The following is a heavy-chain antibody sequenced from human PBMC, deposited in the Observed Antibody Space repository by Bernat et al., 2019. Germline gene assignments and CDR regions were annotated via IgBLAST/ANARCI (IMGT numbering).Heavy chain of an antibody. CDR3: AKGASTSAPYMDV. CDR1: GFTFSDYY. CDR2: ISSSSSYT. V-gene: IGHV3-11*05. Sequence: QVQLVESGGGLVKPGGSLRLSCAASGFTFSDYYMSWIRQAPGKGLDWVSYISSSSSYTNYADSVKGRFTISRDHAKNSLYLQMNSLRAEDTAVYDCAKGASTSAPYMDVWGKGTTVTVSS. J-gene: IGHJ6*03.